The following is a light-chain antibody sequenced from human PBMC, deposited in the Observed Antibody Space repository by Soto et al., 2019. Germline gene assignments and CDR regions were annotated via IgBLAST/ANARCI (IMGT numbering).Light chain of an antibody. J-gene: IGLJ3*02. V-gene: IGLV2-8*01. CDR2: EVT. CDR1: SSDVGGYNY. Sequence: QSVLTQPPSASGSPGQSVTISCTGTSSDVGGYNYVSWYQQYPGRAPKLMIYEVTKRPSGVPDRFSGSKSGNPASLTVSGLQAEDKADYYCSSYAASNNFYFVFGGGTKLTVL. CDR3: SSYAASNNFYFV.